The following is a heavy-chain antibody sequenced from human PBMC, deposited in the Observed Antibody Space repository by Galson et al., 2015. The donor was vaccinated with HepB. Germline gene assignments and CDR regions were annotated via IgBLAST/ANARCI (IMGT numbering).Heavy chain of an antibody. D-gene: IGHD5-12*01. Sequence: SVKVSCKASGYTFTSYGISWVRQAPGQGLEWMGWISAYNGNTNYAQKLQGRVTMTTDTSTSTAYMELRSLRSDDTAVYYCARDRVATIIGEYYYYGMDVWGQGTTVTVSS. CDR2: ISAYNGNT. J-gene: IGHJ6*02. CDR1: GYTFTSYG. CDR3: ARDRVATIIGEYYYYGMDV. V-gene: IGHV1-18*04.